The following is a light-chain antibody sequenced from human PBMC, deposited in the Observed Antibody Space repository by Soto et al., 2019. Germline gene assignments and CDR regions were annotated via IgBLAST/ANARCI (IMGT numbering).Light chain of an antibody. Sequence: DIQLTQSPSFLSASVGDRVTITCRASQGISSYLAWYQQKPGKAPKLLIYAASTLQSGVPSRFSGSGSRTEFTLTISSLQPEDFATYYCQQLNSYPGFTFGPGTKVDIK. J-gene: IGKJ3*01. CDR1: QGISSY. V-gene: IGKV1-9*01. CDR3: QQLNSYPGFT. CDR2: AAS.